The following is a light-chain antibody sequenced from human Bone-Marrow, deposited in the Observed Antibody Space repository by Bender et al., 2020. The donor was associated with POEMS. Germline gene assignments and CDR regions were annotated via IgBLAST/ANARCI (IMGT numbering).Light chain of an antibody. CDR3: VAWDAPLHGRV. CDR1: ASDRGTTP. CDR2: NSD. V-gene: IGLV1-44*01. Sequence: QSVLTQPPSASATPGQRVTISCSRSASDRGTTPINWYQHLPGTAPKLIIYNSDQRPSGVPDRFSGSMSGTSASLAIRGLHAEEESDYYCVAWDAPLHGRVVGGGTKLTVL. J-gene: IGLJ2*01.